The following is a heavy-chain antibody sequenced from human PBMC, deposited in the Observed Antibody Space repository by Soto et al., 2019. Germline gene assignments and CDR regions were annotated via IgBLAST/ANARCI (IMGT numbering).Heavy chain of an antibody. D-gene: IGHD6-19*01. CDR1: GGSISSSSYY. J-gene: IGHJ4*02. V-gene: IGHV4-39*01. CDR3: ARRVAVAGTSYFDY. Sequence: QLQLQESGPGLVKPSETLSLTCTVSGGSISSSSYYWGWIRQPPGKGLEGIGSIYYSGSTYYNPSLKSRVTISVDTSKNQFSLKLSSVTAADTAVYYCARRVAVAGTSYFDYWGQGTLVTVSS. CDR2: IYYSGST.